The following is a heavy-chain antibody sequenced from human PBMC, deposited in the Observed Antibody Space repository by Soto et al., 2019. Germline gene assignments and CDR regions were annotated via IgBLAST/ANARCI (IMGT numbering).Heavy chain of an antibody. CDR3: ARSYGSGSYPGY. D-gene: IGHD3-10*01. J-gene: IGHJ4*02. V-gene: IGHV4-30-2*01. Sequence: TLSLTCAVSGGSINSGGYSWSWIRQPPGKGLEWIGYIYHSGSTYYNPSLKSRVTISVDRSKNQFSLKLSSVTAADTAVYYCARSYGSGSYPGYWGQGTLVTVSS. CDR1: GGSINSGGYS. CDR2: IYHSGST.